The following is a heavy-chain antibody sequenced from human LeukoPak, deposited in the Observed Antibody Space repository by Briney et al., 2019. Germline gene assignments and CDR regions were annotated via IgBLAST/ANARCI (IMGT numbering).Heavy chain of an antibody. CDR3: ARGRIAARSSGYYFDY. CDR1: GGSITSGIYH. CDR2: VHTTGSL. D-gene: IGHD6-6*01. Sequence: SETLSLTCTVSGGSITSGIYHWNWIRQSAERGLEWIGRVHTTGSLDYNPSLKSRVTISVDTSKNQFSLKLSSVTAADTAVYYCARGRIAARSSGYYFDYWGQGTLVTVSS. J-gene: IGHJ4*02. V-gene: IGHV4-61*02.